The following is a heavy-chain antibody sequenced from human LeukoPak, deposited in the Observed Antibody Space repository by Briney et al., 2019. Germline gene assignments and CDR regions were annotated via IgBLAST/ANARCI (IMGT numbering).Heavy chain of an antibody. CDR1: GVTFSNDW. V-gene: IGHV3-7*01. J-gene: IGHJ3*02. CDR2: IKQDGSQK. D-gene: IGHD6-13*01. CDR3: ARDTSPSSRSSYFDALDM. Sequence: GGSLRLSCATSGVTFSNDWMAWVRQAQGKGLEWVANIKQDGSQKNYVDSVKGRFTISRDNTKKSLFLQMNSLRAEDTGIYYCARDTSPSSRSSYFDALDMWGRGTMVTVSS.